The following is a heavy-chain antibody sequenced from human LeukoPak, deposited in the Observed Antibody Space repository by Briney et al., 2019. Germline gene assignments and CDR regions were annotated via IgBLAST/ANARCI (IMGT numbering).Heavy chain of an antibody. CDR3: ARGGDIVATITP. CDR2: INSDESST. J-gene: IGHJ4*02. Sequence: GGSLRLSCAASGFSFSSYWMHWVRQAPGKGLVWVSRINSDESSTSYADSVKGRFTISRDNAKNMLYLQMNSLRAEDTAVYYCARGGDIVATITPWGQGTLVTVSS. D-gene: IGHD5-12*01. V-gene: IGHV3-74*01. CDR1: GFSFSSYW.